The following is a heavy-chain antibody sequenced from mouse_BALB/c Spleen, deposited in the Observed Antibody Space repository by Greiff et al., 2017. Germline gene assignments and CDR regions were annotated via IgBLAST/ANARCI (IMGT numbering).Heavy chain of an antibody. Sequence: VQLQQSGPELVKPGASVKISCKASGYSFTGYFMHWVKQSHGKSLEWIGRINPYNGDTFYNQKFKGKATLTVDKSSSTAHMELLSLTSEDSAVYYCGGEWYYGSLAYWGQGTLVTVSA. CDR3: GGEWYYGSLAY. J-gene: IGHJ3*01. D-gene: IGHD1-1*01. V-gene: IGHV1-37*01. CDR2: INPYNGDT. CDR1: GYSFTGYF.